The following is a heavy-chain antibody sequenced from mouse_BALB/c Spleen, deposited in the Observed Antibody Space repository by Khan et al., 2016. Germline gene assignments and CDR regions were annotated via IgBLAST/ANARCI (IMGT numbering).Heavy chain of an antibody. V-gene: IGHV1-69*02. J-gene: IGHJ4*01. CDR3: TRDYHGTSSMDY. CDR1: GYTFTNYW. D-gene: IGHD1-1*01. CDR2: IYPSDSYT. Sequence: QVQLKQSGAELVRPGASVKLSCKASGYTFTNYWLNWVKQRPGQGLEWIGNIYPSDSYTNYNQNFKDKATLTVDKSSSTAYMQLSSPTSEDSAVYYCTRDYHGTSSMDYWGQGTSVTVSS.